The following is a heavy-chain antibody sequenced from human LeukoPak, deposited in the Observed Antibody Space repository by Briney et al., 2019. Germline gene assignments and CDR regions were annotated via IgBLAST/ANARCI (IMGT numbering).Heavy chain of an antibody. Sequence: GGSLRLSCAASGFTFSSYSMNWVRQAPGKGLEWVSSISSSSYIYYADSVKGRFTISGDNAENSLYLQMNSLRAEDTAVYYCARESGSYWGQGTLVTVSS. CDR3: ARESGSY. V-gene: IGHV3-21*01. D-gene: IGHD1-26*01. CDR2: ISSSSYI. J-gene: IGHJ4*02. CDR1: GFTFSSYS.